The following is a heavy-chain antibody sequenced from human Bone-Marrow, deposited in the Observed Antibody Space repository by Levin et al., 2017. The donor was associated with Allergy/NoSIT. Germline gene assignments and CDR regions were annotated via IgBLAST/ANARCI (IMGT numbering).Heavy chain of an antibody. J-gene: IGHJ3*02. CDR3: ARRNRRRQGGLDAFDI. Sequence: PSETLSLTCTVSGGSISSYYWSRIRQPPGKGLEWIGYIYYSGSTNYNPSLKSRVTISVDTSKNQFSLKLSSVTAADTAVYYCARRNRRRQGGLDAFDIWGQGTMVTVSS. D-gene: IGHD2/OR15-2a*01. CDR1: GGSISSYY. V-gene: IGHV4-59*01. CDR2: IYYSGST.